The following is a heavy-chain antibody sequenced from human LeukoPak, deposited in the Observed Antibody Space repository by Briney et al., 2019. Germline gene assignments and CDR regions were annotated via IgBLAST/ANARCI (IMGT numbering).Heavy chain of an antibody. CDR1: GFTFSSYE. Sequence: GGSLRLSCAASGFTFSSYEMSWVRQAPGKGLEWVSYISSSGTTIYYADSVKGRFTISRDNAKNSLYLQMNSLRAEDTAVYYCARGLTTVTTFDYWGQGTLVTVSS. J-gene: IGHJ4*02. D-gene: IGHD4-17*01. CDR3: ARGLTTVTTFDY. V-gene: IGHV3-48*03. CDR2: ISSSGTTI.